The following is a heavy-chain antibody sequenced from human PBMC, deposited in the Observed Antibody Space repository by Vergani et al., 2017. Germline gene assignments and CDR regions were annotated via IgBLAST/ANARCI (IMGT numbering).Heavy chain of an antibody. CDR2: IIPIFGTT. CDR3: ARSSGYYSYYFDF. Sequence: QGQLAQSGAEVKKPGSSVKVPCKASGGTLSSNSISWVRQAPGQGLEWMGRIIPIFGTTSYAQKFQGRVTILTDESTSTAYMEPSSLRSEDPAVYYCARSSGYYSYYFDFWGQGTLVTVSS. J-gene: IGHJ4*02. D-gene: IGHD3-22*01. CDR1: GGTLSSNS. V-gene: IGHV1-69*05.